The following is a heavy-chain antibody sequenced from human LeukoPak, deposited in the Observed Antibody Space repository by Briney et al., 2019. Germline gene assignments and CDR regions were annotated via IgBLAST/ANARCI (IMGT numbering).Heavy chain of an antibody. D-gene: IGHD5/OR15-5a*01. Sequence: GGSLRLSCAASGFTFSNYNMNWVRQAPGKGLEWVSSISSSSNDIYYADSVKGRFTISRDNAKNSLYLQMNSLRAEDTAVYYCARDLPYYYYMDVWGKGTTVTISS. J-gene: IGHJ6*03. V-gene: IGHV3-21*01. CDR3: ARDLPYYYYMDV. CDR1: GFTFSNYN. CDR2: ISSSSNDI.